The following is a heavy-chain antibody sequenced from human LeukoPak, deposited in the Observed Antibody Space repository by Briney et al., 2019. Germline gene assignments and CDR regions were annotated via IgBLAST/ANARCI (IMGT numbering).Heavy chain of an antibody. V-gene: IGHV3-21*01. J-gene: IGHJ3*02. CDR3: ARDSGSYYEDAFDI. CDR1: GFTFSSYS. D-gene: IGHD1-26*01. Sequence: PGGSLRLSCAASGFTFSSYSMNWVRQAPGKGLEWVSSISSSSSYIYYGDSVKGRFTISRDNAKNSLYLQMNSLRAEDTAVYYCARDSGSYYEDAFDIWGQGTMVTVSS. CDR2: ISSSSSYI.